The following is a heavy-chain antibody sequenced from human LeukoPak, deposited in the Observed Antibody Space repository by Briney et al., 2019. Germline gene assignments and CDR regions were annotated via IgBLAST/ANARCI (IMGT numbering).Heavy chain of an antibody. Sequence: GASVKVSCKASSYTFTNYAFTWVRQAPGQGLEWMGWISAYNGNTNYAQKLQGRVTMTTDTSTSTAYMELRNLRSDDTAVYYCARGLEWLTRRHTWFDPWGQGTLVTVSS. V-gene: IGHV1-18*01. CDR3: ARGLEWLTRRHTWFDP. D-gene: IGHD3-3*01. CDR1: SYTFTNYA. J-gene: IGHJ5*02. CDR2: ISAYNGNT.